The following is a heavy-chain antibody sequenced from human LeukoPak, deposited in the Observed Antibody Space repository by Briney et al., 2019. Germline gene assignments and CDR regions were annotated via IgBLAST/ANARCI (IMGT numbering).Heavy chain of an antibody. V-gene: IGHV4-39*02. CDR2: IYYSGST. CDR1: GGSISSSSYY. Sequence: SETLSLTCTVSGGSISSSSYYWGWIRQPPGKGLEWIGSIYYSGSTYYNPSLKSRVTISVDTSKNQFSLKLSSVTAADTAVYYCAREATVVGATIIWGQGALVTVSS. D-gene: IGHD1-26*01. CDR3: AREATVVGATII. J-gene: IGHJ4*02.